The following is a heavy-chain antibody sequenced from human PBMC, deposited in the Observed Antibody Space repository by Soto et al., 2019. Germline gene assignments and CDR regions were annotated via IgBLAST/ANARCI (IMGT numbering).Heavy chain of an antibody. Sequence: QVQLVQSGAEVRKPGSSVKVSCTASGGSLSNYAISWVRQAPGRGLEWMGGIIGVYGAANAAQKFQGRVTITADESTNAAYMELTSLKSEDTAVYYCARTIVGTTTAYFDSWGQGTLVIVSS. CDR2: IIGVYGAA. D-gene: IGHD1-26*01. CDR3: ARTIVGTTTAYFDS. J-gene: IGHJ4*02. V-gene: IGHV1-69*01. CDR1: GGSLSNYA.